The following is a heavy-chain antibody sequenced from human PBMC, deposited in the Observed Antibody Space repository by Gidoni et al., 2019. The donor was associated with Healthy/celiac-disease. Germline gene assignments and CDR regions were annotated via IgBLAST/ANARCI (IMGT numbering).Heavy chain of an antibody. CDR2: IYYSGST. Sequence: QLQLQESGPGLVKPSETLSLTCTVSGGSISSSSYYWGWIRQPPGKGLEWIGSIYYSGSTYYNPSLKSRVTISVYTSKNQFSLKLSSVTAADTAVYYCARLPYSNYVPGAFDIWGQGTMVTVSS. CDR3: ARLPYSNYVPGAFDI. J-gene: IGHJ3*02. V-gene: IGHV4-39*01. D-gene: IGHD4-4*01. CDR1: GGSISSSSYY.